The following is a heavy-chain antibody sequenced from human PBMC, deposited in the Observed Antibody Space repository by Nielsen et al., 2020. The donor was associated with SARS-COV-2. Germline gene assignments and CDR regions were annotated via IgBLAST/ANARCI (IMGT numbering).Heavy chain of an antibody. J-gene: IGHJ6*03. Sequence: GESLKISCAASGFTFSSYWMHWVRQAPGKGLVWVSRINSDGSSTSYADSVKGRFTISRDNAKNTLYLQMNSLRAEDTAVYYCVRSWDYYYYYMDVWGKGTTVTVSS. V-gene: IGHV3-74*01. CDR2: INSDGSST. CDR3: VRSWDYYYYYMDV. D-gene: IGHD3-16*02. CDR1: GFTFSSYW.